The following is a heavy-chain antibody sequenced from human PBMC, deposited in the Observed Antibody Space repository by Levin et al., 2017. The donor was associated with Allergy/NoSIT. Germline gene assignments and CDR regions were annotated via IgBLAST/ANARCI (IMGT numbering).Heavy chain of an antibody. D-gene: IGHD3-10*01. CDR1: EDTFNTYV. CDR2: IIPISGPP. CDR3: ARGGYCRGSGTYRENDF. V-gene: IGHV1-69*13. Sequence: VASVKVSCKASEDTFNTYVISWVRQAPGQGLEWMGGIIPISGPPKYAQKFQGRVTISADESTSTVYMDLSSLTSADTALYYCARGGYCRGSGTYRENDFWGQGTLVTVSS. J-gene: IGHJ4*02.